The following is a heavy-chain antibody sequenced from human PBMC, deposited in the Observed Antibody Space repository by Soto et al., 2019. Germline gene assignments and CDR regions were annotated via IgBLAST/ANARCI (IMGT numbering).Heavy chain of an antibody. CDR2: IYYTGNT. D-gene: IGHD2-15*01. CDR3: ARGGYCSGSSCPGYYYYYYGMDV. CDR1: GGSVSSDSSY. Sequence: TLSLTCIVSGGSVSSDSSYWSWIRQPPGKGLEWIGYIYYTGNTDSNPSLKSRVTISVDTSKNQFSLKLRSVTAADAAVYFCARGGYCSGSSCPGYYYYYYGMDVWGLGTTVTVSS. J-gene: IGHJ6*02. V-gene: IGHV4-61*01.